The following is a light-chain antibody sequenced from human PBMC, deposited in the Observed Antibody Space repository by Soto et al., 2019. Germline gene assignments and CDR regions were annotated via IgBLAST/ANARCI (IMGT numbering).Light chain of an antibody. V-gene: IGLV2-14*01. J-gene: IGLJ2*01. CDR3: SSYTSSITVV. CDR2: EVS. Sequence: QSALTQPASVSGSPGQSITISCTGTSSDVGGYNYVSWYQQHPGKAPKLMIFEVSNRPSGVSNRFSGSKSGNTASLTISGLQAENEAEYYCSSYTSSITVVVGGGTKLTVL. CDR1: SSDVGGYNY.